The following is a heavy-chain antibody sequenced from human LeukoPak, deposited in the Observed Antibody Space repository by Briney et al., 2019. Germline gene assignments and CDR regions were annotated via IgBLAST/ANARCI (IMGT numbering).Heavy chain of an antibody. CDR1: GFTVSSNS. CDR3: ARDLEYFDY. V-gene: IGHV3-66*01. Sequence: PGGSLRLSCRASGFTVSSNSMTWVRQAPGKGLAWVSVSCTDGSTYYADSVKGRFTISRDNSKNTVYLQMNSVRAEDTAVYYCARDLEYFDYWGQGTLVTVTS. CDR2: SCTDGST. J-gene: IGHJ4*02.